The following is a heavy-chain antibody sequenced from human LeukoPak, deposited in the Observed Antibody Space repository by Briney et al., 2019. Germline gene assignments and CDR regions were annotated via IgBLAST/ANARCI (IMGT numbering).Heavy chain of an antibody. Sequence: GGSLRLSCAASGFTFSTYAMSWVRQAPGEGLEWVSAISGSSGTTYYADSVKGRFTISRDNAKNTLYLQMNSLRAEDTAVYYCARDEPTVTTGPPVGYWGQGTLVTVSS. CDR3: ARDEPTVTTGPPVGY. CDR2: ISGSSGTT. J-gene: IGHJ4*02. D-gene: IGHD4-17*01. CDR1: GFTFSTYA. V-gene: IGHV3-23*01.